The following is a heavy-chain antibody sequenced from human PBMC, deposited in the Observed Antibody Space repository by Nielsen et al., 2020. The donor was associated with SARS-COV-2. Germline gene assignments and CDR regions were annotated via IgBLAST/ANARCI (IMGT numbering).Heavy chain of an antibody. V-gene: IGHV4-39*01. CDR2: IYYSGST. CDR3: ARGRPLFGVVIGWSYKFDY. J-gene: IGHJ4*02. D-gene: IGHD3-3*01. Sequence: WIRQPPGKGLEWIGSIYYSGSTYYNPSLKSRVTISVDTSKNQFSLKLSSVTAADTAVYYCARGRPLFGVVIGWSYKFDYWGQGTLVTVSS.